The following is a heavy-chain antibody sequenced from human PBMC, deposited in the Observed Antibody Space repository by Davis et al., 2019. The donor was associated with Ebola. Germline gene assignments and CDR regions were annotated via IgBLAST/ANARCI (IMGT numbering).Heavy chain of an antibody. CDR1: GGSIDNGYW. CDR3: ARRVRSSSDLDS. D-gene: IGHD3-3*01. J-gene: IGHJ4*02. Sequence: SETLSLTCDISGGSIDNGYWWGWVRQSPGKGLEWISEMNDRGSTNNNPSLKSRVTISVDKSKNQIFLTLTSVTVAVTAIYYCARRVRSSSDLDSWGQGTLVTVS. V-gene: IGHV4-4*02. CDR2: MNDRGST.